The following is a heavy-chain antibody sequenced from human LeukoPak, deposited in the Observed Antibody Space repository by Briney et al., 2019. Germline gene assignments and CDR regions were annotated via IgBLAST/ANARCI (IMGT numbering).Heavy chain of an antibody. CDR3: ARVRNNVVVPAASYYYYYMDV. J-gene: IGHJ6*03. D-gene: IGHD2-2*01. CDR1: GGSISSYY. CDR2: IYYSGST. V-gene: IGHV4-59*01. Sequence: SETLSLTCGVSGGSISSYYWSWIRQPPGRGLEWIGYIYYSGSTNYNPSLKSRVTISVDTSKNQFSLKLSSVTAADTAVYYCARVRNNVVVPAASYYYYYMDVWGKGTTVTVSS.